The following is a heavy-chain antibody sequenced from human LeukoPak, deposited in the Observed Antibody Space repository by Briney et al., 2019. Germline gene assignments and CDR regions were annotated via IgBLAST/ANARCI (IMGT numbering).Heavy chain of an antibody. Sequence: GGSLRLSCAVSGLTFSSSWMDWVRQAPGKGLEWVASINPDGNKKYSADSVKGRFAISRDNAENSLYLQMNSLRVEDTAFYYCARDLAYSRLDYWGQGMLVTVSS. CDR2: INPDGNKK. J-gene: IGHJ4*02. CDR3: ARDLAYSRLDY. V-gene: IGHV3-7*01. CDR1: GLTFSSSW. D-gene: IGHD5-18*01.